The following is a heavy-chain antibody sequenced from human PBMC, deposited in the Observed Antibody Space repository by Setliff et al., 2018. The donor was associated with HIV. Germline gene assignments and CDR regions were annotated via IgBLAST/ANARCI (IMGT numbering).Heavy chain of an antibody. CDR3: ARAELTGEIDY. V-gene: IGHV1-2*02. Sequence: ASVKVSCKASGYTFTGYYMHWVRQAPGQGLEWMGWINPNSGGTTYAQKFQGRVTMTRDTSISTAYMEVSRLRSDDTAVYFCARAELTGEIDYWGQGTLVTVSS. CDR1: GYTFTGYY. J-gene: IGHJ4*02. D-gene: IGHD3-9*01. CDR2: INPNSGGT.